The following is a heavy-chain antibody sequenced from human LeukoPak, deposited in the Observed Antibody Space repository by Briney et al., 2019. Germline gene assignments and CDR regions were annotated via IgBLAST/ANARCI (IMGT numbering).Heavy chain of an antibody. CDR1: GFTFSSYA. Sequence: GGSLRLSCAASGFTFSSYAMSWVRQAPGKGLEWVSAISGSGGSTYYADSVKGRFTISRDNSKNTLYLQMNGLRAEDTAVYYCAKGSTMVRGPWSYWGQGTLGTVSS. CDR2: ISGSGGST. CDR3: AKGSTMVRGPWSY. V-gene: IGHV3-23*01. D-gene: IGHD3-10*01. J-gene: IGHJ4*02.